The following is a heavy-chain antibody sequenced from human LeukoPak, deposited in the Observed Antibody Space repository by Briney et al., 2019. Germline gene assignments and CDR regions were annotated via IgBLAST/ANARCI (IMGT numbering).Heavy chain of an antibody. D-gene: IGHD2-2*01. J-gene: IGHJ5*02. V-gene: IGHV1-69*13. CDR1: GGTFSRYA. CDR3: ARLFTPRYCSTTSCYWKGWFDP. Sequence: SVKVSCKASGGTFSRYAISWVRQAPGQGLEWMGGIIPIFGTANHAQKFQGRVTITADEFTSTAYMELSSLRSEDTAVYYCARLFTPRYCSTTSCYWKGWFDPWGQGTLVTVSS. CDR2: IIPIFGTA.